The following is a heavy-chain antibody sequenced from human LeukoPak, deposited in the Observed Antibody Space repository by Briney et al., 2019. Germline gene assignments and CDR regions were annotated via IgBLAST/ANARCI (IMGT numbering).Heavy chain of an antibody. J-gene: IGHJ3*02. CDR1: GGSISSYY. CDR2: IYTSGST. D-gene: IGHD2-15*01. CDR3: ARDRWEGYCSGGSCQKTFDI. V-gene: IGHV4-4*07. Sequence: KPSETLSLTCTVSGGSISSYYWSWIRQPAGKGLEWIGRIYTSGSTNYNPSLKSRVTMSVDTSKNQFSLKLSSVTAADTAVYYCARDRWEGYCSGGSCQKTFDIWGQGTMVTVSS.